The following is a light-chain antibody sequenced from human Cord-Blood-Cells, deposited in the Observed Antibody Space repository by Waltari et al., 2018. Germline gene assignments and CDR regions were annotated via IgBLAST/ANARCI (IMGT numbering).Light chain of an antibody. CDR3: RSYTSSRTGV. CDR2: DVS. CDR1: SSDVGGYNY. V-gene: IGLV2-14*01. J-gene: IGLJ1*01. Sequence: QSALTQPASVSGSPGQSNTISSTGTSSDVGGYNYVSWYQQHPGKAPKLMIYDVSNRPSGVSNRFSRSKSGNTASLSISGLQAEDEADYYCRSYTSSRTGVFGTGTKVTVL.